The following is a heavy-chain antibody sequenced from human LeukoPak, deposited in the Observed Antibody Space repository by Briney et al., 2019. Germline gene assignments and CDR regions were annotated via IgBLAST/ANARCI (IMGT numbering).Heavy chain of an antibody. CDR1: GFTFSSYG. V-gene: IGHV3-30*02. D-gene: IGHD3-10*01. J-gene: IGHJ4*02. Sequence: GGSLRLSCAASGFTFSSYGMHWVRQAPGKGLEWVAFIRYDGSNKYYADSVKGRFTISRDNSKNTLYLQMNSLRAEDTAVYYCAKDDYYGSGSYSAYWGQGTLVTGSS. CDR2: IRYDGSNK. CDR3: AKDDYYGSGSYSAY.